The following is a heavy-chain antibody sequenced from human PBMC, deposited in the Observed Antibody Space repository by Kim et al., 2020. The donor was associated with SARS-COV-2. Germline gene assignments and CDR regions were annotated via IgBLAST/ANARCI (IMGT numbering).Heavy chain of an antibody. CDR1: GYSFTSYW. V-gene: IGHV5-51*01. Sequence: GESLKISCKGSGYSFTSYWIGWVRQMPGKGLEWMGIIYPGDSDTRYSPSFQGQVTIPAAKSISTASLQWSSLKASDTAMYYCAMYSGSYSHAVGIWGEGTMVTVSS. CDR3: AMYSGSYSHAVGI. CDR2: IYPGDSDT. J-gene: IGHJ3*02. D-gene: IGHD1-26*01.